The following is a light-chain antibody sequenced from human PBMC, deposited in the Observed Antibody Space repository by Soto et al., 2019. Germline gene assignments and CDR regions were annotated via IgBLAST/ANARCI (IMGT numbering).Light chain of an antibody. CDR1: SSDVGGYNY. Sequence: QSVLTQPRSVTGSPGQSVTISCTGTSSDVGGYNYVSWYQQHPGKAPKLMISDVSKRPSGVPDRFSGSKSGNTASLTISGLHAEDEADYYCCSSAGTYTSVFGGGTKLTV. V-gene: IGLV2-11*01. J-gene: IGLJ3*02. CDR2: DVS. CDR3: CSSAGTYTSV.